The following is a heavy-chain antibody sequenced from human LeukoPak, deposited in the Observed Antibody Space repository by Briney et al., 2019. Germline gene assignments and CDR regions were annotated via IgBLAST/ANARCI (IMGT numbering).Heavy chain of an antibody. CDR2: MNPSSGNT. Sequence: ASVKVSCKASGYTFTSYDINWVRQATGQGLEWMGWMNPSSGNTGYAQKFQGRVTMTRNTSISTAYLQWSSLKASDTAMYYCARQEYGENDYWGQGTLVTVSS. V-gene: IGHV1-8*01. J-gene: IGHJ4*02. CDR3: ARQEYGENDY. CDR1: GYTFTSYD. D-gene: IGHD2-2*01.